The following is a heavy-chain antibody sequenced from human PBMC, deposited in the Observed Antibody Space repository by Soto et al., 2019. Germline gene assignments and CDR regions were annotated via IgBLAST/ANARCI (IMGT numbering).Heavy chain of an antibody. D-gene: IGHD3-3*01. CDR1: GFMFSTYL. Sequence: GGSLRLSCEASGFMFSTYLMSWVRQAPGKGLEWVANIKQGGNEKFYVDSVKGRFTISRDNTKNLLYLQMNSLRADDTAVYFCASVNLRFSYGIDVWGQGTTVTVSS. J-gene: IGHJ6*02. CDR2: IKQGGNEK. V-gene: IGHV3-7*01. CDR3: ASVNLRFSYGIDV.